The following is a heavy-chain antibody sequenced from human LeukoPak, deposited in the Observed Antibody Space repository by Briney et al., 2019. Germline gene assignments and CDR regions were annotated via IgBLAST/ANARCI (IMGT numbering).Heavy chain of an antibody. CDR1: GYTFTSYH. Sequence: GASVKVSCKASGYTFTSYHMHWVRQAPGQGLEWMGIINPSGGTTNYAQKFRGRVTMTRDMSTSTVYMELSSLRSEDTAVYYCARLNCSDSSCHRRFFDYWGQGTLVTVSS. CDR3: ARLNCSDSSCHRRFFDY. D-gene: IGHD2-2*02. V-gene: IGHV1-46*01. CDR2: INPSGGTT. J-gene: IGHJ4*02.